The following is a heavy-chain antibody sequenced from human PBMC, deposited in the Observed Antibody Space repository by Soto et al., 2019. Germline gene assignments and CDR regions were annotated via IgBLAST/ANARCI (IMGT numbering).Heavy chain of an antibody. D-gene: IGHD1-26*01. CDR1: GFTFSSYS. CDR3: ARGNSGSYSLPDAFDI. V-gene: IGHV3-48*02. CDR2: ISSSSSTI. Sequence: ESGGGLVQPGGSLRLSCAASGFTFSSYSMNWVRQAPGKGLEWVSYISSSSSTIYYADSVKGRFTISRDNAKNSLYLQMNSLRDEDTAVYYCARGNSGSYSLPDAFDIWGQGTMVTVSS. J-gene: IGHJ3*02.